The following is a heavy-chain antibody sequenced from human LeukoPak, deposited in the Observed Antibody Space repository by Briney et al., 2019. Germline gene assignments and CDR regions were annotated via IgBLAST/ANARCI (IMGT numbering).Heavy chain of an antibody. CDR2: INPNSGGT. Sequence: ASVKVSCKASGYTFTGYYMHWVRQAPGQGLEWMGRINPNSGGTNYAQKFQGRVTMTRDTSISTAYMELSRLRSDDTAVYYCARNSPPSIAVAGIVYMDVWGTGTTVTVSS. V-gene: IGHV1-2*06. D-gene: IGHD6-13*01. CDR1: GYTFTGYY. J-gene: IGHJ6*03. CDR3: ARNSPPSIAVAGIVYMDV.